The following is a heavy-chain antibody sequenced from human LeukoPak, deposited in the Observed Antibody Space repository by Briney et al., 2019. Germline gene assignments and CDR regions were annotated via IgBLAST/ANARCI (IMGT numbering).Heavy chain of an antibody. V-gene: IGHV3-48*04. CDR2: ISSSSSTI. D-gene: IGHD3-10*01. J-gene: IGHJ4*02. CDR1: GFTFSSYS. Sequence: GGSLRLSCAASGFTFSSYSMNWVRQAPGKGLEWVSYISSSSSTIYYADSVKGRFTISRDNAKNSLYLQMNSLRAEDTAVYYCARGGPWELDYFDYWGQGTLVTVSS. CDR3: ARGGPWELDYFDY.